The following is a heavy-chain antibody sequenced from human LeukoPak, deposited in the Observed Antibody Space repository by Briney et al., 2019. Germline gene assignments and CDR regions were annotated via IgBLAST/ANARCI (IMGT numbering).Heavy chain of an antibody. D-gene: IGHD6-19*01. Sequence: PSETLSLTCAVSGGSLSSGGYSSSWIRQPPGKGLEWIGYIYHSGSTYYNPSLKSRVTISVDRSKHQFSLKLSSVTAADTDVYYCARELAGANWFDPWGQGTLVTVSS. J-gene: IGHJ5*02. V-gene: IGHV4-30-2*01. CDR3: ARELAGANWFDP. CDR2: IYHSGST. CDR1: GGSLSSGGYS.